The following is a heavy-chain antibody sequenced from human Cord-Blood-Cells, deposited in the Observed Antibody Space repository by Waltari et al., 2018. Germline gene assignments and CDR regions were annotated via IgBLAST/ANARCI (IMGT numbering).Heavy chain of an antibody. CDR3: ARRRTKQLVYWYFDL. V-gene: IGHV1-69*01. CDR1: GSTFSSYA. D-gene: IGHD6-6*01. CDR2: IIPIFGTA. J-gene: IGHJ2*01. Sequence: QVQLVQSGAEVKKPGSSVKVSCKASGSTFSSYAISWVRQAPGQGLEWMGGIIPIFGTANYAQKFQGRVTITADESTSTAYMELSSLRSEDTAVYYCARRRTKQLVYWYFDLWGRGTLVTVSS.